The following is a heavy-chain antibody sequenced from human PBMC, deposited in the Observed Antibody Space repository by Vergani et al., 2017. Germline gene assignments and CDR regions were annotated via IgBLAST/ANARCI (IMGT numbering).Heavy chain of an antibody. D-gene: IGHD6-13*01. Sequence: QVQLQQSGPGLVKPSQTLSLTCAISGDSVSSNSAAWNWIRQSPSRGLEWLGRTYYRSKWYNDYAVSVKSRITINPDTSKNQFSLQLNSVTPEDTAVYYCARGPRSSSWYRFRNSWFDPWGQGTLVTVSS. CDR1: GDSVSSNSAA. CDR2: TYYRSKWYN. CDR3: ARGPRSSSWYRFRNSWFDP. V-gene: IGHV6-1*01. J-gene: IGHJ5*02.